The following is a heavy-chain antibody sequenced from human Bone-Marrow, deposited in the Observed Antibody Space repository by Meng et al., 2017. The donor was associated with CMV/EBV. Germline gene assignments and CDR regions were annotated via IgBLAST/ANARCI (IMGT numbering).Heavy chain of an antibody. J-gene: IGHJ3*02. V-gene: IGHV5-51*01. CDR3: ARDREPGAFDI. CDR1: GYSFTSYW. Sequence: GESLKISCKGSGYSFTSYWIGWVRQMPGKGLEWMGIIYPGDSDTRYSPFFQGQVTISADKSISHAYLQWSSLKASDTAMYYFARDREPGAFDIWGQGTMVTVSS. D-gene: IGHD1-14*01. CDR2: IYPGDSDT.